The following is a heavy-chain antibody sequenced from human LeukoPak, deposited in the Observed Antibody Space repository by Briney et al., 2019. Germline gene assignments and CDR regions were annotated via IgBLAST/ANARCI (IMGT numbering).Heavy chain of an antibody. V-gene: IGHV1-18*04. D-gene: IGHD2-15*01. CDR2: ISGYNGNT. CDR1: GDTFTSYG. J-gene: IGHJ4*02. CDR3: ARDYCSGGTCYSFSFHYFDS. Sequence: ASVKVSCKASGDTFTSYGISWVRQAPGQGLEWMGWISGYNGNTKDAQRLQDRVTMTTDTSTSTAYMELRGLRSDDTAVYYCARDYCSGGTCYSFSFHYFDSWGQGTLVTVSS.